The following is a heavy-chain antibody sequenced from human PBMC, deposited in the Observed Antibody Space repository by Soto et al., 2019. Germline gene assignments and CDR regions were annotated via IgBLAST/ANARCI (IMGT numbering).Heavy chain of an antibody. Sequence: QVQLVESGGGVVQPGRSLRLSCAASGFTFSSYAMHWVRQAPGKGLEWVAVISYDGSNKYYADSVKGRFTISRDNSKNRLYLEMNSLRAEDTAVYYCAREGAQDSSGKGPRTKIYYYGMDVWGQGTTVTVSS. D-gene: IGHD3-22*01. CDR1: GFTFSSYA. CDR2: ISYDGSNK. V-gene: IGHV3-30-3*01. CDR3: AREGAQDSSGKGPRTKIYYYGMDV. J-gene: IGHJ6*02.